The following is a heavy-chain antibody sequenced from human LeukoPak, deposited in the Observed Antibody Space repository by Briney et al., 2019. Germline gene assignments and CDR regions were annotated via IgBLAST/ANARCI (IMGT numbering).Heavy chain of an antibody. D-gene: IGHD3-22*01. CDR2: IYYSGST. CDR1: GGSISSYY. J-gene: IGHJ3*02. Sequence: KPSETLSLICTVSGGSISSYYWSWIRQPPGKGLEWIGYIYYSGSTNYNPSLKSRVTISVDTSKNQFSLKLSSVTAADTAVYYCARLTPYYYDSSGYQGAFDIWGQGTMVTVSS. CDR3: ARLTPYYYDSSGYQGAFDI. V-gene: IGHV4-59*01.